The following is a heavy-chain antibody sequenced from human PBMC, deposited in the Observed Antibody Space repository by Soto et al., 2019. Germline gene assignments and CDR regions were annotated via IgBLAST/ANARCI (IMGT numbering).Heavy chain of an antibody. Sequence: SETLSLTCTVSGCSISSYYWSWIRQPPGKGLEWIGYIYYSGSTNYNPSLTSRVTISVDTSKNQFSLKLSSVTAADPAVYYCARRGGGGLGALNDAFDIWGQGTMVTVS. CDR2: IYYSGST. CDR1: GCSISSYY. V-gene: IGHV4-59*08. J-gene: IGHJ3*02. CDR3: ARRGGGGLGALNDAFDI. D-gene: IGHD3-16*01.